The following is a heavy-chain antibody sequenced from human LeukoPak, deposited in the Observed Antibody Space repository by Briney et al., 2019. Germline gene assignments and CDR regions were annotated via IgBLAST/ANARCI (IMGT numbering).Heavy chain of an antibody. J-gene: IGHJ4*02. CDR1: GYTFIGYY. CDR2: INPNSGGT. D-gene: IGHD3-22*01. V-gene: IGHV1-2*02. Sequence: ASVKVSCKASGYTFIGYYMHWVRQAPGQGLEWMGWINPNSGGTNYAQKFQGRVTMTRDTSISTAYMELSRLRSDDTAVYYCARVSYYDSSGYSLPPDYWGQGTLVTVSS. CDR3: ARVSYYDSSGYSLPPDY.